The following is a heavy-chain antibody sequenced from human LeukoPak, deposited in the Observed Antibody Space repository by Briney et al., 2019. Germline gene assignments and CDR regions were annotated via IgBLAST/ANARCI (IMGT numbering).Heavy chain of an antibody. J-gene: IGHJ4*02. Sequence: PSETLSLTCAVYGGSFSANYWSWIRQPPGKGLEWMGEINHSGITRYNPSLKSRITISVDTSNNRFSLKLSSVTAADTAVYYCARGPTLHCYEGNGYYYFDFWGRGTLVTVSS. V-gene: IGHV4-34*01. CDR3: ARGPTLHCYEGNGYYYFDF. CDR1: GGSFSANY. D-gene: IGHD3-22*01. CDR2: INHSGIT.